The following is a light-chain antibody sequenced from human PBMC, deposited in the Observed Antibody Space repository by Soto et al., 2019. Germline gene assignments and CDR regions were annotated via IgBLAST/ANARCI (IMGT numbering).Light chain of an antibody. J-gene: IGLJ3*02. V-gene: IGLV2-8*01. CDR2: EVA. CDR1: RSDVGTYNY. Sequence: QSALTQPPSASGSTGQSVTISCTGTRSDVGTYNYVSWYQQRLGKAPKLMIYEVAKRPSGVPDRFSGSKFGNTASLTVSGLEAEDEATYSCSSYAGTIWMFGGGPKLTVL. CDR3: SSYAGTIWM.